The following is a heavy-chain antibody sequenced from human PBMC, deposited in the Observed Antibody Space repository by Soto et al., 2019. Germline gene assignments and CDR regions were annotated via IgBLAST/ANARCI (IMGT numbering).Heavy chain of an antibody. D-gene: IGHD5-18*01. Sequence: GASVKVSCKASGYTFITCGISWVRQAPGQGLEWMGWISSYNGNTNYAQKLQGRVTITTDTSTSTAYMELSSLRSEDTAVYYCARDPGYSYGYNWGQGTLVTVSS. CDR2: ISSYNGNT. CDR3: ARDPGYSYGYN. CDR1: GYTFITCG. V-gene: IGHV1-18*01. J-gene: IGHJ4*02.